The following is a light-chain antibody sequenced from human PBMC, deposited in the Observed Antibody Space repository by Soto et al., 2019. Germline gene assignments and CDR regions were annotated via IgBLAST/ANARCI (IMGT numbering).Light chain of an antibody. Sequence: QPVLTQPASVSGSPGQSITISCTGTSSDVGGYNYVSWYQHLPGKAPKLMIHEVSNRPSGVSNRFSGSKSGNTASLTISGLQVEDEADYYCSSYTSSSTGVFGGGTKLTVL. V-gene: IGLV2-14*01. CDR2: EVS. CDR3: SSYTSSSTGV. J-gene: IGLJ3*02. CDR1: SSDVGGYNY.